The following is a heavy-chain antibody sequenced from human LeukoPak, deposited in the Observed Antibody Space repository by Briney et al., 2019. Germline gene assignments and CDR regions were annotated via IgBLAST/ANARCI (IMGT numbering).Heavy chain of an antibody. CDR2: INAGNGNT. J-gene: IGHJ4*02. CDR3: ARDPIGSRWPYYFDY. D-gene: IGHD6-13*01. CDR1: GYTFTTYA. V-gene: IGHV1-3*01. Sequence: ASVKVSCTASGYTFTTYAMHWVRQAPGQRLEWMGWINAGNGNTKYSQKFQAKVTITRDTSASTAYMELSSLRSEDTAVYYCARDPIGSRWPYYFDYWGQGSLVTVSS.